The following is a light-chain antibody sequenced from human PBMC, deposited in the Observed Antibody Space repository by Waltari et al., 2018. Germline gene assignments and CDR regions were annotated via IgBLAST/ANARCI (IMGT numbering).Light chain of an antibody. CDR3: SSYTSSSTLV. CDR1: SSDVGAYNY. CDR2: EVS. V-gene: IGLV2-14*01. J-gene: IGLJ2*01. Sequence: QSALTQPASVSGSPGQSITLSCPGTSSDVGAYNYVPWYQQHPGKAPKLMIYEVSNRPSGVSNRFSGSKSGNTASLTISGLQAEDEADDYCSSYTSSSTLVFGGGTKLTVL.